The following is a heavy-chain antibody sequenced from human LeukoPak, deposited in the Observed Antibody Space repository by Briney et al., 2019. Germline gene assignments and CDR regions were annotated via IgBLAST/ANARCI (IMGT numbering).Heavy chain of an antibody. D-gene: IGHD3-16*02. Sequence: PGGSLRLSCAASGFTFSTYAMSWVRQAPGKGLEWVSGISGGGGSTYYADSVKGRFTISRDNSKNTLYLQMNSLRAEDTAVYYCAKAGYDYVWGSYRYPSPSDDYWGQGTLVTVSS. CDR1: GFTFSTYA. CDR2: ISGGGGST. V-gene: IGHV3-23*01. J-gene: IGHJ4*02. CDR3: AKAGYDYVWGSYRYPSPSDDY.